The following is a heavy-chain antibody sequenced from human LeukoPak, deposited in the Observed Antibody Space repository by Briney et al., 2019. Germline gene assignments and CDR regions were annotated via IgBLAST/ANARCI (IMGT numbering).Heavy chain of an antibody. CDR1: GFTFGTYS. V-gene: IGHV3-48*02. CDR3: ARGPAAAIDY. J-gene: IGHJ4*02. D-gene: IGHD2-2*01. CDR2: IASSTI. Sequence: GGSLRLSCAASGFTFGTYSMNWVRQAPGKGLEWVSYIASSTIYYADSVKGRFTISRDNAKNSLYLQMNSLRDEDTAVYYCARGPAAAIDYWGQGTLVTVSS.